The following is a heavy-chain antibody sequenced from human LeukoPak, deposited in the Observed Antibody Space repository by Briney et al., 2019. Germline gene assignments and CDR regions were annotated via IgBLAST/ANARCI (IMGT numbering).Heavy chain of an antibody. CDR3: ARDRDYGDYLNAFDI. D-gene: IGHD4-17*01. V-gene: IGHV3-7*01. Sequence: GGSLRLSCAASGFTFSSYWMSWVRQAPGKGLEWVANIKQDGSEKYYVDSVKGRFTISRDNAENSLYLQMNSLRAEDTAVYYCARDRDYGDYLNAFDIWGQGTMVTVSS. CDR1: GFTFSSYW. CDR2: IKQDGSEK. J-gene: IGHJ3*02.